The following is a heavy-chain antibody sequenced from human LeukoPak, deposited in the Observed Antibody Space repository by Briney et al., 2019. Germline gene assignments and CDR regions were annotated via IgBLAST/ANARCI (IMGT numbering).Heavy chain of an antibody. CDR1: GYSIGRDYY. V-gene: IGHV4-38-2*02. D-gene: IGHD5-12*01. CDR3: ARDGGYPTTDEGFDP. Sequence: SETLSLTCKVSGYSIGRDYYWAWLRQPPGKGLEWIGSIFHTGRTVYNPSYESRLTISMNTSKNEFFLRLNSVTAADTAVYFCARDGGYPTTDEGFDPWGLGTLVTVSS. CDR2: IFHTGRT. J-gene: IGHJ5*02.